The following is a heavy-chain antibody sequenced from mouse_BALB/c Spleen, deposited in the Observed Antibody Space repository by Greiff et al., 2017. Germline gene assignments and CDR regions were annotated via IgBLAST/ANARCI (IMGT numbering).Heavy chain of an antibody. CDR3: ARGDYDSFDY. CDR1: GYTFTSYW. D-gene: IGHD2-4*01. CDR2: IYPGDGDT. J-gene: IGHJ2*01. V-gene: IGHV1-87*01. Sequence: VQLQQSGAELARPGASVKLSCKASGYTFTSYWMQWVKQRPGQGLEWIGAIYPGDGDTRYTQKFKGKATLTADKSSSTAYMQLSSLASEDSAVYYCARGDYDSFDYWGQGTTLTVSS.